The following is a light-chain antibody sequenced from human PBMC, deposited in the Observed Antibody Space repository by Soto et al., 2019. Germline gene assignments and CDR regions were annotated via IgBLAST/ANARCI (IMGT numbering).Light chain of an antibody. CDR1: QSVSSN. Sequence: EIVMTQSPATLSVSPGERDTLSCRASQSVSSNLAWYQQKPGQAPRLLIYVASTRATGIPARFSGSGSGTEFTLTISSLQSEDFAVYYCQQYNNWPWTFGQGTKV. CDR2: VAS. V-gene: IGKV3-15*01. J-gene: IGKJ1*01. CDR3: QQYNNWPWT.